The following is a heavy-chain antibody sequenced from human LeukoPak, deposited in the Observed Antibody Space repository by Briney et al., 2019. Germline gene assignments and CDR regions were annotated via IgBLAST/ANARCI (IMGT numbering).Heavy chain of an antibody. D-gene: IGHD2-2*01. J-gene: IGHJ4*02. V-gene: IGHV4-4*07. CDR1: GGFISSYS. CDR3: ARDIVPAEFDS. CDR2: IYPSGRT. Sequence: SETLSLTCTVSGGFISSYSWSWIRQPAGKGLEWIGHIYPSGRTNYNPSLKSRVTMSVDTSKNQFSLKLTSVTAADTAVYCCARDIVPAEFDSWGQGTLVTVSS.